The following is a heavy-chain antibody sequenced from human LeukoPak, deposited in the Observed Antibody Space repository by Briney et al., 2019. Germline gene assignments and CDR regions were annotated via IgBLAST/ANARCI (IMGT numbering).Heavy chain of an antibody. V-gene: IGHV3-23*01. CDR3: AKVSIPMIVVVIPYYFDY. Sequence: PGGSLRLSCAASGFTFSSYAMSWVRQAPGKGLEWVSAISGSGGSTYYADSVKGRFTISRDNSKNTLYLQMNSLRAEDTAVYYCAKVSIPMIVVVIPYYFDYWGQGTLVTVSS. CDR2: ISGSGGST. J-gene: IGHJ4*02. CDR1: GFTFSSYA. D-gene: IGHD3-22*01.